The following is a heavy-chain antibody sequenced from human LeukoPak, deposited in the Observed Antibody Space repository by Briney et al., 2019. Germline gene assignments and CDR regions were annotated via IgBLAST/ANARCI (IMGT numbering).Heavy chain of an antibody. CDR1: GYTFTGYY. Sequence: ASVKVSFKASGYTFTGYYMHWVRQAPGQGLEWMGWINPNSGGTNYAQKFQGRATMTRDTSISTAYMELSRLRSDDTAVYYCARAEYYYGSGRFRPGYWGQGTLVTVSS. V-gene: IGHV1-2*02. J-gene: IGHJ4*02. D-gene: IGHD3-10*01. CDR2: INPNSGGT. CDR3: ARAEYYYGSGRFRPGY.